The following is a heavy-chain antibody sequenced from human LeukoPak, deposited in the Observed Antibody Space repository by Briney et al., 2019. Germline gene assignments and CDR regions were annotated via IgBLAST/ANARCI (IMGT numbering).Heavy chain of an antibody. CDR1: GGSISSYY. Sequence: SETLSLTCTVSGGSISSYYWSWIRQPPGKGLEWIGSIYYSGSTYYNPSLKSRVTISVDTSKNQFSLKLSSVTAADTAVYYCARRPYYDFWSGYRFDPWGQGTLVTVSS. J-gene: IGHJ5*02. CDR3: ARRPYYDFWSGYRFDP. CDR2: IYYSGST. V-gene: IGHV4-59*05. D-gene: IGHD3-3*01.